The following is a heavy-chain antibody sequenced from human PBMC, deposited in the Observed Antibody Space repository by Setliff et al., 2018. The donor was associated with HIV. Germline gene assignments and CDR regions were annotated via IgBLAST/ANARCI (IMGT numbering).Heavy chain of an antibody. Sequence: KPSETLSLTCTVSGGSISSSSYYWGWIRQPPGKGLEWIGSFSYGGSTYYHPSLRSRVTMSVDTSKNQFSLKLRSVTAADTAVYYCARHLYSGYDSGIIPYYYYYYMGVWGKGSTVTVS. CDR2: FSYGGST. CDR1: GGSISSSSYY. J-gene: IGHJ6*03. CDR3: ARHLYSGYDSGIIPYYYYYYMGV. D-gene: IGHD5-12*01. V-gene: IGHV4-39*01.